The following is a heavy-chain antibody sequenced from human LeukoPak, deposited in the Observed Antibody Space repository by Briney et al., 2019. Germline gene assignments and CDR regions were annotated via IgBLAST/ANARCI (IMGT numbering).Heavy chain of an antibody. CDR2: IYYSGST. J-gene: IGHJ4*02. Sequence: SQTLSLTCTVSGGSISSGGYYWSWIRQHPGKGLEWIGYIYYSGSTYYNPSLKSRVTISVDTSKNQFSLKLSSVTAADTAVYYCARVVTYGSGSYYTFAFDYWGQGTLVTVSS. CDR1: GGSISSGGYY. CDR3: ARVVTYGSGSYYTFAFDY. V-gene: IGHV4-31*03. D-gene: IGHD3-10*01.